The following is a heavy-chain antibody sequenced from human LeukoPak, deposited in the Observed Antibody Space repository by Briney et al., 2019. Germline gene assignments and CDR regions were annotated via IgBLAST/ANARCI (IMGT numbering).Heavy chain of an antibody. CDR3: ARLLDYDNSGDSDTFDI. D-gene: IGHD3-22*01. CDR1: GGSISNNY. J-gene: IGHJ3*02. Sequence: SETLSLTCTVSGGSISNNYWSWIRQPPGKGLEWIAFIHDTGRTRYNPSLQSRVTISRDTSKSHFSLKPSSLRAADTAVYYCARLLDYDNSGDSDTFDIWGQGTMVTVS. CDR2: IHDTGRT. V-gene: IGHV4-59*01.